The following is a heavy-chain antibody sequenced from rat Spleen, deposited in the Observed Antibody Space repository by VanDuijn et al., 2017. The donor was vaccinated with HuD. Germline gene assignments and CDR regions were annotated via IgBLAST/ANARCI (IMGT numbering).Heavy chain of an antibody. CDR2: ITNTGGST. J-gene: IGHJ2*01. CDR3: ARHGLVFDY. Sequence: EVQLVESGGGLVQPGRSLKLSCVASGFTFNNYWMTWIRQAPGKGLEWVASITNTGGSTYYRDSVKGRFTISRDNAKSTLYLQMDSLRSEDTATYYCARHGLVFDYWGQGVMVTVSS. CDR1: GFTFNNYW. V-gene: IGHV5-31*01.